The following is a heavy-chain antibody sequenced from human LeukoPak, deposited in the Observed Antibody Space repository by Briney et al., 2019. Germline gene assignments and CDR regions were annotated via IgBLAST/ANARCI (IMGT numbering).Heavy chain of an antibody. J-gene: IGHJ4*02. Sequence: ASVKVSCKASVYTFTSYGISWVRQAPGQGLEWMGWISAYNGNTNYAQKLQGRVTMTTDTSTSTAYMELRSLRSDDTAVYYCARDSYYYDSSGLFDYWGQGTLVTVSS. D-gene: IGHD3-22*01. CDR2: ISAYNGNT. V-gene: IGHV1-18*01. CDR1: VYTFTSYG. CDR3: ARDSYYYDSSGLFDY.